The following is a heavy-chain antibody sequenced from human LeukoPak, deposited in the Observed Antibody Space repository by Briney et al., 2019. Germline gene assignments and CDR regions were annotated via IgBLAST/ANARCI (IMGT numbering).Heavy chain of an antibody. D-gene: IGHD2-8*01. CDR2: IYYSGST. J-gene: IGHJ5*02. Sequence: PSETLSLTCTVSGGSISSYYWSWIRQPPGKGLEWIGYIYYSGSTNYNPSLKSRVTISVDTSKNQFSLKLSSVTAADTAVYYCARGTRRYYNWFDPWGQGTLVTVSS. CDR1: GGSISSYY. V-gene: IGHV4-59*01. CDR3: ARGTRRYYNWFDP.